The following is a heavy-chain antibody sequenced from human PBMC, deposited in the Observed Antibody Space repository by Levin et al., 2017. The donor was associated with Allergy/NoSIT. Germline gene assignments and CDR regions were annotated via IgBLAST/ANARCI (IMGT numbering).Heavy chain of an antibody. CDR2: VYYSGST. Sequence: SQTLSLTCTVSGVSFNSYFCSWIRQPPGKGLGWIGDVYYSGSTKYNPSLNSRVTLSLDTSKSQFSLNLNSVTAADTAVYYCARGVKVDCWSNSPTFDYWGQGTLVTVSS. CDR3: ARGVKVDCWSNSPTFDY. CDR1: GVSFNSYF. J-gene: IGHJ4*02. D-gene: IGHD3-3*01. V-gene: IGHV4-59*08.